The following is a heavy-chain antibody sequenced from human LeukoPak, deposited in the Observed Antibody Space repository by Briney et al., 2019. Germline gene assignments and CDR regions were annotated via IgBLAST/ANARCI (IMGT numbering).Heavy chain of an antibody. V-gene: IGHV1-46*01. CDR3: ARDTAMVRGVSSRNWFDP. Sequence: ASVKVSCKASGYTFTSYYMHWVRQAPGQGLESMGIINPSGGSTIYAQKFQGRVTMTRDTSTSTVYMELSSLRSEDTAVYYCARDTAMVRGVSSRNWFDPWGQGTLVTVSS. J-gene: IGHJ5*02. CDR2: INPSGGST. D-gene: IGHD3-10*01. CDR1: GYTFTSYY.